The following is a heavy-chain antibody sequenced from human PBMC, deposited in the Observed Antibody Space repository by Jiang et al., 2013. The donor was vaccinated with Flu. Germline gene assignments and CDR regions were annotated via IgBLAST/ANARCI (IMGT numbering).Heavy chain of an antibody. CDR3: AGVAPNESGASYNVPFMTTWFAP. CDR2: VYSSGST. V-gene: IGHV4-59*02. Sequence: GPGLVKPSETLSLTCSVSGGSVSSYYWSWIRQPPGRGLEWIGYVYSSGSTNYNPSFRRRVTTSVDTSKNQLSLELKSVTAADTAVYYCAGVAPNESGASYNVPFMTTWFAPWGQGTLVTVSS. CDR1: GGSVSSYY. D-gene: IGHD3-10*01. J-gene: IGHJ5*02.